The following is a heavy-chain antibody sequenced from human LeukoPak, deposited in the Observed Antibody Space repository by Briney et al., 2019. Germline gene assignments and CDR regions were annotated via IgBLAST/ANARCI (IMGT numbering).Heavy chain of an antibody. J-gene: IGHJ6*02. V-gene: IGHV4-39*01. CDR1: GGSVASTGCY. CDR3: GRHVSNGWDYHYGLDV. Sequence: PSETLSLTCTLSGGSVASTGCYWGWIRQSPGKGLEWIGSAYYTGEIYSTPSLKSRLTISVDTSKNQFALTLTSVTAADTAVYYCGRHVSNGWDYHYGLDVWGQGTTVTVSS. D-gene: IGHD6-19*01. CDR2: AYYTGEI.